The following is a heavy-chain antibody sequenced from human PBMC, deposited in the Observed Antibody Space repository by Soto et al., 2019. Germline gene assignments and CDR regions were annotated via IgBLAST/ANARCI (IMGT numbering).Heavy chain of an antibody. Sequence: QVQLVESGGGVVQPGRAVRLSCAASGFTFSGYAMHWVRQAPGKGLEWVAAISYDGSNKYYADSVKGRFIISRDNSKNTLYLQINSPRPEDTAVYYCARGGGGYYYYGMDVWGQGTTVTVSS. CDR1: GFTFSGYA. V-gene: IGHV3-30-3*01. J-gene: IGHJ6*02. D-gene: IGHD2-15*01. CDR2: ISYDGSNK. CDR3: ARGGGGYYYYGMDV.